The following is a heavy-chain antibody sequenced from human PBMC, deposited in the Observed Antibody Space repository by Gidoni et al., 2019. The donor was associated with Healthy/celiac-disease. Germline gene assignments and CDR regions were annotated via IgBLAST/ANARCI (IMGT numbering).Heavy chain of an antibody. J-gene: IGHJ4*02. CDR1: GFTFSSYA. CDR2: ISGSGGST. CDR3: AKCPTRDGYNTELDY. V-gene: IGHV3-23*01. D-gene: IGHD5-12*01. Sequence: EVQLLESGGGLVQPGGSLRLSCAASGFTFSSYAMSWVRQASGKGLEWVSAISGSGGSTYYADSVKGRFTISRDNSKNTLYLQMNSLRAEDTAVYYCAKCPTRDGYNTELDYWGQGTLVTVSS.